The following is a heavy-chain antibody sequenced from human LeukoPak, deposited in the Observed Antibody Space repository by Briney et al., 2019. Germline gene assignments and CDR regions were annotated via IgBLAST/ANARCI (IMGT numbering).Heavy chain of an antibody. CDR2: IKQDGSEK. D-gene: IGHD6-6*01. CDR1: GFTFSSYW. CDR3: ARHHSSSLDAFDI. J-gene: IGHJ3*02. Sequence: PGGSLRLSCAASGFTFSSYWMSWVRQAPGKGLEWVANIKQDGSEKYYVDSVKGRFTISRDNAKNSLYLQMNSLRAEDTAVYYCARHHSSSLDAFDIWGQGTMVTVSS. V-gene: IGHV3-7*01.